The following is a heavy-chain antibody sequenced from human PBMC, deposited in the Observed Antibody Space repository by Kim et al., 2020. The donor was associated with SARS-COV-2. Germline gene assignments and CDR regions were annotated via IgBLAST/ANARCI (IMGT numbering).Heavy chain of an antibody. Sequence: NPTHAPAFTVRFVFSLDTSVSTAYLQVSSLKAEDTAVYYCARDSTGYFDSWGQGTLVTVSS. CDR3: ARDSTGYFDS. D-gene: IGHD2-8*02. J-gene: IGHJ4*02. V-gene: IGHV7-4-1*02. CDR2: NP.